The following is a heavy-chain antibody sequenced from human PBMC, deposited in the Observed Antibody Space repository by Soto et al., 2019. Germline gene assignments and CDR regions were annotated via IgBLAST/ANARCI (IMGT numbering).Heavy chain of an antibody. D-gene: IGHD1-26*01. CDR2: IYYSGST. CDR3: ARHVRGATWAYFDF. CDR1: GGSIGTSFYY. V-gene: IGHV4-39*01. J-gene: IGHJ4*02. Sequence: SETLSLTCTVSGGSIGTSFYYWAWIRQPPGMGLEWVATIYYSGSTNYNPALQSRVTISIDTSKNQFSLNLSSVTAADTAVYYCARHVRGATWAYFDFWGQGTLVTVSS.